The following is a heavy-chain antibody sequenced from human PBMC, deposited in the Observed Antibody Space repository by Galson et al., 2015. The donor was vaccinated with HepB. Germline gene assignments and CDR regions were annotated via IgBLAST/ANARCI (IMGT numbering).Heavy chain of an antibody. V-gene: IGHV1-46*01. J-gene: IGHJ4*02. D-gene: IGHD3-22*01. CDR2: INPSGDGT. Sequence: SVKVSCKASGYTFIRYHMHWVRQAPGQGLEWMGIINPSGDGTTYAQKFQGRVTMTRDTSTSAVYMELSSLRSEDTAVYYCARDHLDGFGYHFPDYWGQGTLVTVSS. CDR3: ARDHLDGFGYHFPDY. CDR1: GYTFIRYH.